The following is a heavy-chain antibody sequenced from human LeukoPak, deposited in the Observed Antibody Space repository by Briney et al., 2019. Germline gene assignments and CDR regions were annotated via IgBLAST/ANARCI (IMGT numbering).Heavy chain of an antibody. Sequence: SETLSLTCAVYGGSFSGYYWSWIRQPPGKGLEWIGEINHSGSTNYNPSLKSRVTISVDTSKNQFSLKLSPVTAADTAVYYCARRHPYYYNSSAYGDWGQGTLVTVSS. D-gene: IGHD3-22*01. V-gene: IGHV4-34*01. CDR3: ARRHPYYYNSSAYGD. CDR1: GGSFSGYY. CDR2: INHSGST. J-gene: IGHJ4*02.